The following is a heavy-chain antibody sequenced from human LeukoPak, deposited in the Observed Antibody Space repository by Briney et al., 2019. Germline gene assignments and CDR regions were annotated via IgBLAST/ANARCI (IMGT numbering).Heavy chain of an antibody. CDR1: GFTFSSYA. CDR2: ISGSGGST. J-gene: IGHJ4*02. CDR3: ARALGYSLTFDY. D-gene: IGHD6-13*01. Sequence: GGSLRLSCAASGFTFSSYAMSWVRQAPGKGLEWVSAISGSGGSTYYADSVKGRFTISRDNSKNTLYLQMNSLRAEDTAVYYCARALGYSLTFDYWGQGTLVTVSS. V-gene: IGHV3-23*01.